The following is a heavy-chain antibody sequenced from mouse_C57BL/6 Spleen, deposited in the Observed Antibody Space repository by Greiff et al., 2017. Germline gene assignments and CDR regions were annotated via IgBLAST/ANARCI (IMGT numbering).Heavy chain of an antibody. J-gene: IGHJ2*01. CDR2: ISSGSSTI. Sequence: DVMLVESGGGLVKPGGSLKLSCAASGFTFSDYGMHWVRQAPEKGLEWVAYISSGSSTIYYADTVKGRFTISRDNAKTTLFLQMTSLRSEDTAMYYCARDRHYYFDYWGQGTTLTVSS. CDR3: ARDRHYYFDY. V-gene: IGHV5-17*01. CDR1: GFTFSDYG.